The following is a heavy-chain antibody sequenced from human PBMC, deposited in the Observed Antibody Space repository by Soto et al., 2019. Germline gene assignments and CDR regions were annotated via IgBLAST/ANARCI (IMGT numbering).Heavy chain of an antibody. V-gene: IGHV1-3*01. J-gene: IGHJ4*01. Sequence: ASVKVSCKASGYMFTKSAMHWVRQAPGQRLEWMGWISGDSVNTKYSPKLQDRVTITRDTSASTAYMELSSLRSEDTALYYCARDGVAAGNINFDYWGRGTLVTVSS. CDR3: ARDGVAAGNINFDY. CDR1: GYMFTKSA. D-gene: IGHD6-19*01. CDR2: ISGDSVNT.